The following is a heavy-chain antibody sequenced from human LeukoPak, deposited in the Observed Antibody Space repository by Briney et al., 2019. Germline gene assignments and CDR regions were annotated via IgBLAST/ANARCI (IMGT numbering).Heavy chain of an antibody. D-gene: IGHD2-2*01. V-gene: IGHV3-48*04. J-gene: IGHJ4*02. CDR1: GFNFSIYS. CDR3: ARIPGKRSAEFHS. CDR2: ISGTSRTI. Sequence: GGSLRLSCAASGFNFSIYSMNWVRQAPGKGLEWISYISGTSRTIYYADSVRGRFTISRDNAKNSLYLQMSLLRADDTALYHCARIPGKRSAEFHSWGQGTRVTVSS.